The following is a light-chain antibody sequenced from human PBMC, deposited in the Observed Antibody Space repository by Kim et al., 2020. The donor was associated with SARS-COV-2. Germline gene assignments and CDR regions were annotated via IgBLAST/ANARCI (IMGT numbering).Light chain of an antibody. J-gene: IGKJ2*01. V-gene: IGKV1-27*01. Sequence: DFQMTQSPSSLSASVGDRVTITCRASQGISNYLAWYQQKPGKVPKLLIYAASTLQSGVPSRFSGSGSGTDFTLTISSLQPEDVATYYCQKYNSAPPEFFGQGTKLEI. CDR2: AAS. CDR3: QKYNSAPPEF. CDR1: QGISNY.